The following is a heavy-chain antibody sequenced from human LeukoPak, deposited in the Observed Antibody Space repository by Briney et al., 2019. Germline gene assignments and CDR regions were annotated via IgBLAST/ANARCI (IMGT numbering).Heavy chain of an antibody. Sequence: PGGSLRLSCAASGFTFSSYSMNWVRQAPGKGLEWVSYISSSSSTIYYADSVKGRFTISRDNAKNSLYLQMNSLRAEDTAVYYCARLSQVAQEWLLPPPFDYWGQGTLVTVSS. CDR2: ISSSSSTI. CDR3: ARLSQVAQEWLLPPPFDY. J-gene: IGHJ4*02. CDR1: GFTFSSYS. V-gene: IGHV3-48*04. D-gene: IGHD5-12*01.